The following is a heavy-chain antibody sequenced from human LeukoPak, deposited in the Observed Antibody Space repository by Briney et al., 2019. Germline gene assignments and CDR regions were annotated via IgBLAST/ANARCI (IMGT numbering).Heavy chain of an antibody. Sequence: ASVKVSCKASGYTFTDYYMHWVRQAPGQGLEWMGWINPDSGGTNYAQRFQGRVTMTRDTSISTAYMELSRLRSDDTAFYYCARAGVWDYNDSSGYHNGAFDIWGQGTMVTVSS. CDR3: ARAGVWDYNDSSGYHNGAFDI. V-gene: IGHV1-2*02. J-gene: IGHJ3*02. CDR2: INPDSGGT. CDR1: GYTFTDYY. D-gene: IGHD3-22*01.